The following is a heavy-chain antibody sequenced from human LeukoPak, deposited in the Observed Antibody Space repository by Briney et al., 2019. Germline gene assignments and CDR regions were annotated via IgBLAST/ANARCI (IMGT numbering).Heavy chain of an antibody. CDR3: ARDRHIVATIVGGGEFDY. D-gene: IGHD5-12*01. J-gene: IGHJ4*02. Sequence: ASVKVSCKASGGTFSSYAISWVRQASGQGLEWMGRIIPIFGTANYAQKFQGRVTITTDESTSTAYMELSSLRSEDTAVYYCARDRHIVATIVGGGEFDYWGQGTLVTVSS. CDR2: IIPIFGTA. V-gene: IGHV1-69*05. CDR1: GGTFSSYA.